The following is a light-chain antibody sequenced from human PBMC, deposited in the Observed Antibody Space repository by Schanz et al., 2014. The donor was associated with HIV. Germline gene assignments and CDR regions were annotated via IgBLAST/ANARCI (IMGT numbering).Light chain of an antibody. CDR1: SSNIGSNT. CDR3: AAWDDSLNGWV. CDR2: SSN. J-gene: IGLJ3*02. V-gene: IGLV1-44*01. Sequence: QSVLTQPPSASGTPGQRVTISCSGSSSNIGSNTVNWYQQLPGTAPKLLIYSSNQRPSGVPDRFSGSKSGTSASLAISGLQSEDEADYYCAAWDDSLNGWVFGGGTKLPVL.